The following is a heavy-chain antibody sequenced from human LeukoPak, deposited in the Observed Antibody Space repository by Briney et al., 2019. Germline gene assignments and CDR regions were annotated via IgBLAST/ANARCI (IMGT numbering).Heavy chain of an antibody. J-gene: IGHJ4*02. CDR3: ARDRRAIAMVLAFDY. V-gene: IGHV3-21*01. Sequence: GGSLRLSCAASGFTFSSYSMNWVRQAPGKGLEWVSSISSSSSYIYYADSVKGRFTISRDNAKNSLYLQMNSLRAEDTAVYYCARDRRAIAMVLAFDYWGQGTLVTVSS. CDR2: ISSSSSYI. CDR1: GFTFSSYS. D-gene: IGHD5-18*01.